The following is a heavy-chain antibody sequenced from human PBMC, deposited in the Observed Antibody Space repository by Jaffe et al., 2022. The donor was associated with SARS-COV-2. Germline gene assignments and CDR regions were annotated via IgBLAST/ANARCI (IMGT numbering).Heavy chain of an antibody. D-gene: IGHD1-26*01. CDR1: GYSFTSYW. J-gene: IGHJ5*02. V-gene: IGHV5-10-1*03. CDR2: IDPSDSYT. CDR3: ARHPPWELQTENWFDP. Sequence: EVQLVQSGAEVKKPGESLRISCKGSGYSFTSYWISWVRQMPGKGLEWMGRIDPSDSYTNYSPSFQGHVTISADKSISTAYLQWSSLKASDTAMYYCARHPPWELQTENWFDPWGQGTLVTVSS.